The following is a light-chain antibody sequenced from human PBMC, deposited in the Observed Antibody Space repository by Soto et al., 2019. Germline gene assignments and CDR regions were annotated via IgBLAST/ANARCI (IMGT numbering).Light chain of an antibody. CDR1: NSNIGSKY. V-gene: IGLV1-47*01. CDR2: RNN. J-gene: IGLJ2*01. Sequence: QSVLTQPPSASGTPGQRVSISCSGSNSNIGSKYVYWYQQLPGTAPKLLMYRNNQRPSGVPDRFSGSKSGTSASLAISGLRSEDEAYYYCAAWDNNLGGPAFGGVPKLTVL. CDR3: AAWDNNLGGPA.